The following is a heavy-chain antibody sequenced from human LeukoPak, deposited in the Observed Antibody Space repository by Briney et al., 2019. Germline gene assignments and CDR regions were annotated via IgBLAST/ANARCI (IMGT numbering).Heavy chain of an antibody. J-gene: IGHJ4*02. V-gene: IGHV4-34*01. Sequence: PSETLSLTCAVYDGSFSGYYWSWIRQPPGKGLEWIGEINHSGSTNYNPSLKSRVTISVDTSKNQFSLKLSSVTAADTAVYYCARGSSGPEFDYWGQGTLVTVSS. CDR2: INHSGST. D-gene: IGHD6-19*01. CDR3: ARGSSGPEFDY. CDR1: DGSFSGYY.